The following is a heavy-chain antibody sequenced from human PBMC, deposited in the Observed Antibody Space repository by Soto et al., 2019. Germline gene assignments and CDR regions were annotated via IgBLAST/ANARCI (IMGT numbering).Heavy chain of an antibody. CDR3: ARSSTSANYFDY. CDR1: GGSISSGGYY. V-gene: IGHV4-31*03. Sequence: QVQLQESGPGLLKPSQTLALSCSVSGGSISSGGYYWSRIRQHPGKGLEWIGYIYYSGSTYYNPSLKSRVTISVDTSKNQFSLKLSSVTAADTAVYYCARSSTSANYFDYWGQGTLVTVSS. CDR2: IYYSGST. J-gene: IGHJ4*02. D-gene: IGHD2-2*01.